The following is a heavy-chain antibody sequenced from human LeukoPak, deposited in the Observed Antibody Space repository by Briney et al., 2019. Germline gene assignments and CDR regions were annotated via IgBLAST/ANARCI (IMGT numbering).Heavy chain of an antibody. V-gene: IGHV3-21*01. D-gene: IGHD6-19*01. Sequence: GGSLRLSCAASGFTFSTYSMSWVRQAPGKGLEWVSSISSSSSYILYADSVKGRFTISRDNAKNSLYLQMNSLRSEGTAVYYCARDETGWSRDYWGQGTLITVSS. CDR2: ISSSSSYI. CDR1: GFTFSTYS. J-gene: IGHJ4*02. CDR3: ARDETGWSRDY.